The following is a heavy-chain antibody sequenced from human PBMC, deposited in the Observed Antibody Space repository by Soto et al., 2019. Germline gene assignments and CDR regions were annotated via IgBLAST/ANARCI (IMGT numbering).Heavy chain of an antibody. CDR2: ISNSGRT. CDR3: ARLGAQEIDP. V-gene: IGHV4-34*01. Sequence: SETLSLTCAVYGGSFSAYYWTWIRQHPVKGLEWIGYISNSGRTYYNPSLKSRLTISLHSSENQFSVRLSSVTAADTAVYYCARLGAQEIDPWGQGTLVTVSS. D-gene: IGHD3-16*01. J-gene: IGHJ5*02. CDR1: GGSFSAYY.